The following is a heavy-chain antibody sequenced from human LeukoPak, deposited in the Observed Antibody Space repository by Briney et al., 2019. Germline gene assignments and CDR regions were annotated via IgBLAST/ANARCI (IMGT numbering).Heavy chain of an antibody. CDR2: IYYSGST. CDR1: GGSISSYY. D-gene: IGHD4-17*01. V-gene: IGHV4-59*08. CDR3: ARHESYGAFDY. J-gene: IGHJ4*02. Sequence: SETLSLTCTVSGGSISSYYWSWIRQPPGKGLEWIGCIYYSGSTNYNPSLKSRVTISVDTSKNQFSLKLSSVTAADTAVYYCARHESYGAFDYWGQGTLVTVSS.